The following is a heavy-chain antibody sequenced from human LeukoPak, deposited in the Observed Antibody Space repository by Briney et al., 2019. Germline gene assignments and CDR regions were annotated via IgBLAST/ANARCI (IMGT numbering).Heavy chain of an antibody. D-gene: IGHD3-22*01. CDR3: AKVPDSSAKLGNY. V-gene: IGHV3-23*01. CDR2: IRGGGDTT. J-gene: IGHJ4*02. Sequence: GGSLRLSCAASGFSISSYAMTWVRQAPGKGLEWVSSIRGGGDTTYYADSVKGRFTISRDNSKNTLYLRMNSLRAEDTAVYYCAKVPDSSAKLGNYWGQGTLVTVSS. CDR1: GFSISSYA.